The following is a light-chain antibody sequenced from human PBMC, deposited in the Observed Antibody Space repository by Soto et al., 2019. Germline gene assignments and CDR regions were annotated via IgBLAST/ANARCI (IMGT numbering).Light chain of an antibody. V-gene: IGLV3-25*03. CDR3: QSADSSGTYDVWV. CDR1: ALPKQY. CDR2: KDS. Sequence: SYELTQPPSVSVSPGQTARITCSGDALPKQYAYWYQQKPGQAPVLVIYKDSERPSGIPERFSGSSSGTTVTLTISGVQAEDEADYYCQSADSSGTYDVWVFGGGTKLTVL. J-gene: IGLJ3*02.